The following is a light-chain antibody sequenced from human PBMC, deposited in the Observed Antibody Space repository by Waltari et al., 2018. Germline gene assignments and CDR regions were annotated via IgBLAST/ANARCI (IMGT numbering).Light chain of an antibody. Sequence: QLAVTQSPSVSASLGPPVKPTCTLRREHSAYAIAWHQHPPEKGPRFLMKIDGGGGYTKGDGIPDRFSGFSSGAERYLTISSLQYEDEAAYYCQTWDPDTVVFGGGTKLTV. V-gene: IGLV4-69*01. J-gene: IGLJ2*01. CDR1: REHSAYA. CDR2: IDGGGGY. CDR3: QTWDPDTVV.